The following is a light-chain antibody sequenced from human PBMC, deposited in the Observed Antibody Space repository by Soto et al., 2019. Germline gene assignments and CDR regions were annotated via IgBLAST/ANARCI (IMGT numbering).Light chain of an antibody. Sequence: EIVLTQSPATLSLSPGERATLSCRASQSVSSYLAWYQQKPGQAPRLLIYDASNRATGIPARCSGSGSGTDFTLTISSLEPEDVEVYYCQQRSSWPLTFGGGTKVEIK. V-gene: IGKV3-11*01. CDR2: DAS. CDR1: QSVSSY. J-gene: IGKJ4*01. CDR3: QQRSSWPLT.